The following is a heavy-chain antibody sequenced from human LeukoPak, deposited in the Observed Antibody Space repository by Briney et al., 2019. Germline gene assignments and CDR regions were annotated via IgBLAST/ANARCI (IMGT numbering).Heavy chain of an antibody. D-gene: IGHD5-24*01. Sequence: SETLSLTCAVYGGSFSGYYWSWIRQPPGKGLEWIGEINHSGSTNYNPSLKSRVTISVDTSKNQFSLKLSSVTAADTAVYYCAGGPGMATRNFDYWGQGTLVTVSS. CDR2: INHSGST. J-gene: IGHJ4*02. CDR1: GGSFSGYY. CDR3: AGGPGMATRNFDY. V-gene: IGHV4-34*01.